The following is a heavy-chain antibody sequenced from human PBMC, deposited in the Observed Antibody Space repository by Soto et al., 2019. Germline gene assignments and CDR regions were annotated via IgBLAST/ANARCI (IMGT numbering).Heavy chain of an antibody. V-gene: IGHV4-30-2*01. J-gene: IGHJ4*02. CDR2: IYHSGST. CDR3: ARGAVTATHFDY. CDR1: GGSISSGGYS. D-gene: IGHD2-21*02. Sequence: SETLSLTCAVSGGSISSGGYSWSWIRQLPGKGLEWIGYIYHSGSTYYNPSLKSRVTISVDRSKNQFSLKLSSVTAADTAVYYCARGAVTATHFDYWGQGTLVTASS.